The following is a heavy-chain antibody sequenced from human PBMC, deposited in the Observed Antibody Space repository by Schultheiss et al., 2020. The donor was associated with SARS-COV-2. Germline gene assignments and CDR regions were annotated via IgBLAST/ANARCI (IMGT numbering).Heavy chain of an antibody. CDR3: ASDIVVVVAATTGPIGY. J-gene: IGHJ4*02. Sequence: GGSLRLSCAASGFTFNNYAMGWVRQAPGKGLEWVSVISGSGDATYYADSVKGRFTISRDNAKNSLYLQMNSLRAEDTAVYYCASDIVVVVAATTGPIGYWGQGTLVTVSS. D-gene: IGHD2-15*01. V-gene: IGHV3-23*01. CDR2: ISGSGDAT. CDR1: GFTFNNYA.